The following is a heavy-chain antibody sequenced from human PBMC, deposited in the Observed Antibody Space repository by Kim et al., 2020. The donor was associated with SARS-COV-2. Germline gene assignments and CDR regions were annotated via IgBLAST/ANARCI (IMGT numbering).Heavy chain of an antibody. J-gene: IGHJ1*01. Sequence: GGSLRLSCVASGFTFSGYWMNWVRQAPGKGLEWVSRINGGGVATYSDSVKSRLSILRDNDTNTLYLQLNNQLGADTAVDYCARNPDLRGDSFGESWGQGT. D-gene: IGHD5-18*01. CDR3: ARNPDLRGDSFGES. CDR1: GFTFSGYW. CDR2: INGGGVA. V-gene: IGHV3-74*03.